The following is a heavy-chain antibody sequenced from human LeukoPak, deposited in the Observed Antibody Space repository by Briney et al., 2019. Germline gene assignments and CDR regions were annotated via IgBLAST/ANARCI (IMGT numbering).Heavy chain of an antibody. D-gene: IGHD1-14*01. Sequence: GGSLRLSWAASGFTFSNDWMHWVRQAPGKGLVWVSRINSDGSSTTYADSVKGRFTISRDNAKNTLYLQMNSLRAEDTAVYFCARRYRSSSDYWGQGTLVAVSS. CDR1: GFTFSNDW. CDR3: ARRYRSSSDY. V-gene: IGHV3-74*01. J-gene: IGHJ4*02. CDR2: INSDGSST.